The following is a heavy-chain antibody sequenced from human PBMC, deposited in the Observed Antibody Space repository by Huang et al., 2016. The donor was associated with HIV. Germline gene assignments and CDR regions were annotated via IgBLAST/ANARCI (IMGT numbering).Heavy chain of an antibody. CDR1: GYTFVNYA. J-gene: IGHJ5*02. CDR2: SNYNTGNP. Sequence: QVQLVQSGSELKKPGASVTVSCKTSGYTFVNYAMKWVLQAPGQGLEWMGWSNYNTGNPTYAQGFTGRFVFSLDTSVNTADLQINTLKPEDTAVYFCARAGYNYNYGDWFDPWGQGTLVIVSS. D-gene: IGHD1-1*01. CDR3: ARAGYNYNYGDWFDP. V-gene: IGHV7-4-1*02.